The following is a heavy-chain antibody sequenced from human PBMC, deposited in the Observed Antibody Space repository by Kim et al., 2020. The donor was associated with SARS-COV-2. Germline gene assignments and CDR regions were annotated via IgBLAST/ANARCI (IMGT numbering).Heavy chain of an antibody. CDR1: GGTFSSYA. Sequence: SVKVSCKASGGTFSSYAISWVRQAPGQGLEWMGGIIPIFGTANYAQKFQGRVTITADESTSTAYMELSSLRSEDTAVYYCARSCIGDILTGYFPFDYWGQGTLVTVSS. V-gene: IGHV1-69*13. CDR3: ARSCIGDILTGYFPFDY. J-gene: IGHJ4*02. CDR2: IIPIFGTA. D-gene: IGHD3-9*01.